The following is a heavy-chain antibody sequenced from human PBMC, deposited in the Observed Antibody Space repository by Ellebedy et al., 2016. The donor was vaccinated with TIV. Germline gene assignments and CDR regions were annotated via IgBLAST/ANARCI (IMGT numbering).Heavy chain of an antibody. J-gene: IGHJ4*02. D-gene: IGHD1-26*01. Sequence: PGGSLRLSCAASGFTFRSYGMYWVRQAPGKGLEWAAFIQYDGSDKHYADSVKGRFTIPRDNSKNTLYLQMYSLGAEDTAVYYCARGGSYYADYWGQGTLVTVSS. CDR1: GFTFRSYG. V-gene: IGHV3-30*02. CDR2: IQYDGSDK. CDR3: ARGGSYYADY.